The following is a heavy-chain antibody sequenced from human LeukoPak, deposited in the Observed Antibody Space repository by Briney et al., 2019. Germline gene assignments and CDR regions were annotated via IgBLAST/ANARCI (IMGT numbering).Heavy chain of an antibody. CDR2: IYYSGST. CDR3: ARWLDWLYWFDP. J-gene: IGHJ5*02. CDR1: GGSISSYY. V-gene: IGHV4-59*01. Sequence: PSETLSLTCTVSGGSISSYYWSWIRQPPGKGLEWIGYIYYSGSTNYNPSLKSRVTISVDTSKNQFSLKLSSVPAADTAVYYCARWLDWLYWFDPWGQGTLVTVSS. D-gene: IGHD3-9*01.